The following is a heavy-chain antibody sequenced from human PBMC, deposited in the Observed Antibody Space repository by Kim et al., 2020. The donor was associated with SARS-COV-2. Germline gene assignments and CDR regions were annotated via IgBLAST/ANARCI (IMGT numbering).Heavy chain of an antibody. J-gene: IGHJ4*02. CDR2: IYSGGSST. CDR1: GFTFSSYA. V-gene: IGHV3-23*03. CDR3: AKALSSSGTGY. D-gene: IGHD6-13*01. Sequence: GGSLRLSCAASGFTFSSYAMSWVRQAPGKGLEWVSVIYSGGSSTYYADSVKGRFTISRDNSKNTLYLQMNSLRAEDTAVYYCAKALSSSGTGYWGQGTLVTVSS.